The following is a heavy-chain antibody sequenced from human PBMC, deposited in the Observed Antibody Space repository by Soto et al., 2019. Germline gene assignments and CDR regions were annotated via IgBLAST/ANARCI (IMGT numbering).Heavy chain of an antibody. CDR2: ISAYNGNT. J-gene: IGHJ6*02. CDR1: GYTFTSYG. CDR3: ARAFLEWLLYRPDRYYYYGMDV. Sequence: VASVKVSCKASGYTFTSYGISWVRQAPGQGLEWMGWISAYNGNTNYAQKLQGRVTMTTDTSTSTAYMELRSLRSDDTAVYYCARAFLEWLLYRPDRYYYYGMDVWGQGTTVTVSS. V-gene: IGHV1-18*01. D-gene: IGHD3-3*02.